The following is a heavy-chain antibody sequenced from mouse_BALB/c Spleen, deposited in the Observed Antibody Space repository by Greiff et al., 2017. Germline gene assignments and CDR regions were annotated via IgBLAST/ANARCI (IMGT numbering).Heavy chain of an antibody. CDR1: GFSLTSYG. CDR2: IWAGGST. Sequence: VQLQQSGPGLVAPSQSLSITCTVSGFSLTSYGVHWVRQPPGKGLEWLGVIWAGGSTNYNSALMSRLSISKDNSKSQVFLKMNSLQTDDTAMYYCARGGTMSTGGGSWFAYWGQGTLVTVSA. J-gene: IGHJ3*01. V-gene: IGHV2-9*02. CDR3: ARGGTMSTGGGSWFAY. D-gene: IGHD2-4*01.